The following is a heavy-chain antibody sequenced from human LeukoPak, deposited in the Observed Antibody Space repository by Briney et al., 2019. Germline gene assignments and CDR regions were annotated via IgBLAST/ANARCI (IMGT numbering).Heavy chain of an antibody. CDR3: ARSVYSYGTYYFDY. D-gene: IGHD5-18*01. V-gene: IGHV4-4*07. CDR2: IYTSGST. Sequence: SETLSLTCTVSGGSISSYYWSWIRQPAGKGLEWIGRIYTSGSTNYNPSLKSRVTMSVDTSKNQFSLKLSSVTAADTAVYCCARSVYSYGTYYFDYWGQGTLVTVSS. CDR1: GGSISSYY. J-gene: IGHJ4*02.